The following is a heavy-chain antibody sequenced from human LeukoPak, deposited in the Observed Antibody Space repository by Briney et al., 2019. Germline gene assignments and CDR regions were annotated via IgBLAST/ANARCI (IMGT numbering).Heavy chain of an antibody. CDR1: GFTFSKSF. Sequence: GGSLRLSCAASGFTFSKSFMTWVRQAPGKGLEWVSTISGSRGNTYYTDSVKGRFTISRDNSKNTLFLQMNSLRAEDTAVYYCAKGHSSGWPFDYWGQGTLVTVSS. V-gene: IGHV3-23*01. CDR3: AKGHSSGWPFDY. D-gene: IGHD6-19*01. J-gene: IGHJ4*02. CDR2: ISGSRGNT.